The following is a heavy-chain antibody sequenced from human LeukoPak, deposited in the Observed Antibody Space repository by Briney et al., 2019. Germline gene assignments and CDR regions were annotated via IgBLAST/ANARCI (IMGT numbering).Heavy chain of an antibody. CDR3: ARDMAYCGGDCRSWFDP. D-gene: IGHD2-21*02. V-gene: IGHV3-74*01. CDR2: INSDGSST. J-gene: IGHJ5*02. CDR1: GSTFISYW. Sequence: GGSLRLSCAASGSTFISYWMHWVRQAPGKGLVWVSRINSDGSSTSYADSVKGRFTISRDNAKNTLYLQMNSLRAEDTAVYYCARDMAYCGGDCRSWFDPWGQGTLVTVSS.